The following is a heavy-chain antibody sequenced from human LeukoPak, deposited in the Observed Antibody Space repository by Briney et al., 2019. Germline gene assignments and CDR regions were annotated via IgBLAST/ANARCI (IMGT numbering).Heavy chain of an antibody. CDR3: AKTARTLDY. D-gene: IGHD1/OR15-1a*01. Sequence: GGSLRLSCAASGFTFSGFYMTWIRQAPGRGLEWISYISTTGSHISYADSVKGRFTISRDNVKNSLYLQMNSLTAEDTAVYYCAKTARTLDYWGQGTLVTVSS. J-gene: IGHJ4*02. CDR1: GFTFSGFY. V-gene: IGHV3-11*01. CDR2: ISTTGSHI.